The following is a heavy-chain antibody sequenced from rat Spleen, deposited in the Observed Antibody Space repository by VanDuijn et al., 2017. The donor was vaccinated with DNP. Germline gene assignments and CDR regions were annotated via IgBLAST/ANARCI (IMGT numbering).Heavy chain of an antibody. J-gene: IGHJ2*01. V-gene: IGHV2-30*01. CDR1: GFSLTSYN. D-gene: IGHD1-12*02. Sequence: QVQLKESGPGLVQPSQTLSLTCTVSGFSLTSYNVHWVRQPTGKGLEWMGILWTDGSTGYNSALKSRLTISRDTSKSQVFLKMNSLQTEDIATYYCAREDYDGSFYYFDYWGQGVMVTVSS. CDR3: AREDYDGSFYYFDY. CDR2: LWTDGST.